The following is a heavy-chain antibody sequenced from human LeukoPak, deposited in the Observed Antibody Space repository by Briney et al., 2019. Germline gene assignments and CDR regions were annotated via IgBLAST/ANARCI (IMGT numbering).Heavy chain of an antibody. Sequence: ASVKVSCTASGYTFTSYYMHWVRQAPGQGLEWVGIINPSGGSTTYAQKFQGRVTMTRDMSTSTVYMELSSLRSEDTAVYYCASLSRDGYNFGLGAFDIWGQGTMVTVSS. J-gene: IGHJ3*02. V-gene: IGHV1-46*01. CDR2: INPSGGST. CDR3: ASLSRDGYNFGLGAFDI. D-gene: IGHD5-24*01. CDR1: GYTFTSYY.